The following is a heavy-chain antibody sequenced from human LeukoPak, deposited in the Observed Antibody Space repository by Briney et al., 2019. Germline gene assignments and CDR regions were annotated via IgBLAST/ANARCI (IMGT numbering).Heavy chain of an antibody. Sequence: SGPTLVNPTQTLTLTCTFSGFSLSTSRMRVSWIRQPPGKALEWLARIDWDDDKFYSTSLKTRLTISKDTSKNQVVLTMTNMDPVDTATYYCERSKVLNYYYYMDVWGKGTTVTVSS. J-gene: IGHJ6*03. D-gene: IGHD2/OR15-2a*01. V-gene: IGHV2-70*04. CDR2: IDWDDDK. CDR3: ERSKVLNYYYYMDV. CDR1: GFSLSTSRMR.